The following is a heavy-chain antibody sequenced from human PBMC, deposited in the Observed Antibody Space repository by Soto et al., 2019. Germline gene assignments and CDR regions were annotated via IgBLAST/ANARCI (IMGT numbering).Heavy chain of an antibody. J-gene: IGHJ6*02. D-gene: IGHD2-2*02. Sequence: GGSLRLSCAASGFTFSDYYMSWIRQAPGKGLEWVSYISSSSSYTNYADSVKGRFTISRDNAKNSLYLQMNSLRAEDTAVYYCARGTIQGPFYYYYGMDVWGQGTTVTVSS. CDR2: ISSSSSYT. V-gene: IGHV3-11*06. CDR1: GFTFSDYY. CDR3: ARGTIQGPFYYYYGMDV.